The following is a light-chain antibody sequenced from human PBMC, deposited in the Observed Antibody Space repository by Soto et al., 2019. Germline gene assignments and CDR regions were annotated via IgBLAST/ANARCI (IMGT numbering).Light chain of an antibody. J-gene: IGLJ3*02. CDR2: EVS. CDR1: SSDVGGYDY. CDR3: LSYTSANTRV. V-gene: IGLV2-14*01. Sequence: QAVVTQPASVSGSPGQSVTISCTGTSSDVGGYDYVSWYQQYPGKAPKLMIYEVSNRPSGVSYRFSGSKSGNTASLTISGLQAQDEADYYCLSYTSANTRVFGGGTKVTVL.